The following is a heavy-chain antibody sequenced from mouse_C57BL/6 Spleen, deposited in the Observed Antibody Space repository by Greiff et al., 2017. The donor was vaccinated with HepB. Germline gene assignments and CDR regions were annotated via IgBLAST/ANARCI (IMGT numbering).Heavy chain of an antibody. CDR1: GFTFSDYG. V-gene: IGHV5-17*01. D-gene: IGHD1-1*01. CDR3: ARGYYGSSYVGAMDY. J-gene: IGHJ4*01. CDR2: ISSGSSTI. Sequence: EVKLMESGGGLVKPGGSLKLSCAASGFTFSDYGMHWVRQAPEKGLEWVAYISSGSSTIYYADTVKGRFTISRDNAKNTLFLQMTSLRSEDTAMYYCARGYYGSSYVGAMDYWGQGTSVTVSS.